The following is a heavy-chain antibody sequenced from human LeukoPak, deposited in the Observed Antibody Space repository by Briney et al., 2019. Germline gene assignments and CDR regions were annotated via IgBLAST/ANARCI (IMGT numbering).Heavy chain of an antibody. CDR3: TRANDYDSSGYYYY. J-gene: IGHJ4*02. CDR1: GFTFSGSA. V-gene: IGHV3-73*01. CDR2: IRSKANSYAT. Sequence: GGSLRLSCAASGFTFSGSAMHWVRQASGKGLEWVGRIRSKANSYATAYAASVKGRFTISRDDSKNTAYLQMNSLKTEDTAVYYCTRANDYDSSGYYYYCGQGTLVTVSS. D-gene: IGHD3-22*01.